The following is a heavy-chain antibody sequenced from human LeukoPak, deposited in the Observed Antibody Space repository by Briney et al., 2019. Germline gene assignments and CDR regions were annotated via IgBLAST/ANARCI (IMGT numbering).Heavy chain of an antibody. J-gene: IGHJ4*02. CDR3: ARDGYGGNVFDY. V-gene: IGHV3-33*08. Sequence: GGSLRLSCAASGFTFSSCWMHWVRQAPGKGLEWVAVIWYDGSNKYYADSVKGRFTISRDNSKNTLYLQMNSLRAEDTAVYYCARDGYGGNVFDYWGQGTLVTVSS. CDR2: IWYDGSNK. CDR1: GFTFSSCW. D-gene: IGHD4-23*01.